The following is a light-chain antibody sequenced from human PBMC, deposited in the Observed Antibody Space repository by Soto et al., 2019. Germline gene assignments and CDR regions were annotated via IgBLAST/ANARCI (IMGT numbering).Light chain of an antibody. CDR3: QQGHNWPLT. J-gene: IGKJ2*01. CDR1: QSSSE. CDR2: GAS. V-gene: IGKV3-15*01. Sequence: EIVMTQSPATLSVSPGESATLSCRASQSSSELAWYQQKPGQPPRLLIYGASTRATGVPARFTGSGSGSDFTLTISGLQSEDFAVYYCQQGHNWPLTFGQGTRLEI.